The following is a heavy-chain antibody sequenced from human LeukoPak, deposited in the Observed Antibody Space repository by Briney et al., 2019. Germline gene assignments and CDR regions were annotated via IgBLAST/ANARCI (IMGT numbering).Heavy chain of an antibody. CDR1: GYTFTSYY. V-gene: IGHV1-46*01. D-gene: IGHD3-16*02. Sequence: ASVKVSCKASGYTFTSYYMHWVRQAPGQGLEWMGIINPSGGGTSYAQKFQGRVTMTRDTSTSTVYMELSSLRSEDTAVYYCALDGMITFGGVIGGMDVWGQGTTVTVSS. J-gene: IGHJ6*02. CDR3: ALDGMITFGGVIGGMDV. CDR2: INPSGGGT.